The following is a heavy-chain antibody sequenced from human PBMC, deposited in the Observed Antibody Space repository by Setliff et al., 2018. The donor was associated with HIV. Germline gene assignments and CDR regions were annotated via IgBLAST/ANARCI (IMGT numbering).Heavy chain of an antibody. V-gene: IGHV5-51*01. CDR1: GYSFTSYW. D-gene: IGHD6-13*01. CDR3: ARHRHTAAGTLDAFDL. Sequence: PGESLKISCKGSGYSFTSYWIGWVRQMPGKGLEWMGIIHPVDSDARYSPSFQGQVTMSVDNSINTAYLQWGSLKASDTAFYYCARHRHTAAGTLDAFDLWGQGTMVTVSS. J-gene: IGHJ3*01. CDR2: IHPVDSDA.